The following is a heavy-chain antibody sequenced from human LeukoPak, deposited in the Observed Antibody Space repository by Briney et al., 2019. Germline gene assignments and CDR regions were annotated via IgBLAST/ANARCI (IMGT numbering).Heavy chain of an antibody. CDR2: INCSGGTT. CDR1: GFTFDEYG. V-gene: IGHV3-20*04. J-gene: IGHJ6*04. D-gene: IGHD3-10*01. CDR3: ARERFGSDYHLDV. Sequence: PGETLRLSCPAYGFTFDEYGMSWVRQAPGKGLEWVSGINCSGGTTVYAESVKGRFAVCRDNAKNSLYLQVNSRRVDDTALYYCARERFGSDYHLDVWGKGTTVTVSS.